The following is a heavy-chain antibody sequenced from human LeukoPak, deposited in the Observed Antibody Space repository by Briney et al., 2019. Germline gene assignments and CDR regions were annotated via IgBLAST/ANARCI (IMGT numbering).Heavy chain of an antibody. Sequence: SETLSLTCTVSGGSISSGGYYWSWIRQHPGKGLEWIGYIYYSGSTYYNPSLKSRVAISVDTSKNQFSLKLSSVTAADTAVYYCAGDYYGSGSYFDYWGQGTLVTVSS. D-gene: IGHD3-10*01. CDR1: GGSISSGGYY. V-gene: IGHV4-31*03. J-gene: IGHJ4*02. CDR2: IYYSGST. CDR3: AGDYYGSGSYFDY.